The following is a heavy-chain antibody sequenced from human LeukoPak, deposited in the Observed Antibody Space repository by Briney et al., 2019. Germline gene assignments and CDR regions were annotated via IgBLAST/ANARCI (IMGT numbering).Heavy chain of an antibody. CDR1: GXSISSGGYS. V-gene: IGHV4-30-2*01. J-gene: IGHJ5*02. CDR2: MYHGGST. Sequence: SETLSLTCAISGXSISSGGYSWSWIRQPPGKGLEWIGYMYHGGSTYYNPSLESRVTISVDRSKNQFSLELSSVTAVDTAVYYCASTNDFGDYVGAWGQGTLVTVSS. D-gene: IGHD4-17*01. CDR3: ASTNDFGDYVGA.